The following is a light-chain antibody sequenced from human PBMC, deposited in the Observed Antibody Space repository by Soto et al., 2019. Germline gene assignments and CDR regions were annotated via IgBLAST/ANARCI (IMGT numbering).Light chain of an antibody. V-gene: IGKV1-33*01. CDR3: QQYDNLPTLT. CDR2: EAS. Sequence: DNQMTQSPSSLSASVGDRVTISCQASHDIRNDLNWYQQKPGKAPKLLIHEASSLETGVPSRFSGGGSGTDFTFTISSLQPEDIATYYCQQYDNLPTLTFGGGTKVEIK. CDR1: HDIRND. J-gene: IGKJ4*01.